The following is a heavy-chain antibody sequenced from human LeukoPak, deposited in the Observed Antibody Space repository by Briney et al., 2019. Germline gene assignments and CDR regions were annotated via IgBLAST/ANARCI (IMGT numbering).Heavy chain of an antibody. D-gene: IGHD3-22*01. J-gene: IGHJ4*02. CDR1: GFTFSSYA. V-gene: IGHV3-30*04. CDR2: ISYDGSNK. Sequence: GGSLRLSCAASGFTFSSYAMHWVRQAPGKGLEWVAVISYDGSNKYYADSVKGRFTISRDNSKNTLYLQMNSLRAEDTAVYYCAKDQYYELYFFDYWGQGTLVTVSS. CDR3: AKDQYYELYFFDY.